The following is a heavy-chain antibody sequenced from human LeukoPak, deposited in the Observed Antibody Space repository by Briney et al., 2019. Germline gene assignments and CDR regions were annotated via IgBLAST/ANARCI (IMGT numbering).Heavy chain of an antibody. J-gene: IGHJ4*02. V-gene: IGHV1-69*13. Sequence: SVKVSCKASGGTFSSYAISWVRQAPGQGLEWMGGIIPIIDTTNYAQKFQGRVTITADESTSTAYVELSSLRSEDTAVYYCRGDSSARGNYFDHWGQGTLVTVSS. CDR1: GGTFSSYA. D-gene: IGHD3-22*01. CDR2: IIPIIDTT. CDR3: RGDSSARGNYFDH.